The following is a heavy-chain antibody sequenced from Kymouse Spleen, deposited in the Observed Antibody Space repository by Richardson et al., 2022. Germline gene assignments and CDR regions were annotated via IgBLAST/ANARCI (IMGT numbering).Heavy chain of an antibody. CDR3: TTDGAARPDYYYGMDV. D-gene: IGHD6-6*01. J-gene: IGHJ6*02. Sequence: EVQLVESGGGLVKPGGSLRLSCAASGFTFSNAWMSWVRQAPGKGLEWVGRIKSKTDGGTTDYAAPVKGRFTISRDDSKNTLYLQMNSLKTEDTAVYYCTTDGAARPDYYYGMDVWGQGTTVTVSS. CDR1: GFTFSNAW. V-gene: IGHV3-15*01. CDR2: IKSKTDGGTT.